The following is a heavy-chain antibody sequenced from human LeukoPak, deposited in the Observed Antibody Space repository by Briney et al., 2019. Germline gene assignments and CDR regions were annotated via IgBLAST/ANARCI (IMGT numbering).Heavy chain of an antibody. D-gene: IGHD6-13*01. CDR2: INPNSGGT. J-gene: IGHJ6*03. V-gene: IGHV1-2*02. CDR1: GYTFTGYY. CDR3: ARDLVAAAGIYYYYYYMDV. Sequence: ASVKVSCKASGYTFTGYYMHWVRQAPGQGLEWMRWINPNSGGTNYAQKFQGRVTMTRDTSISTAYMELSRLRSDDTAVYYCARDLVAAAGIYYYYYYMDVWGKGTTVTVSS.